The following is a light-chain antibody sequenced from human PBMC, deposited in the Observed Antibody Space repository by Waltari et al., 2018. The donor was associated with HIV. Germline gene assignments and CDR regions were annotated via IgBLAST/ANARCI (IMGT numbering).Light chain of an antibody. CDR1: SSNIGSNT. CDR3: ATRDDSLNGYV. CDR2: RKS. V-gene: IGLV1-44*01. Sequence: QSVLTQPTSASGTPGQWVTISCSGSSSNIGSNTVNWYQQLPGTAAKVPSYRKSGMHSGVHGRLSGSKAGTAACLANSGLQSDGEADYYCATRDDSLNGYVFGTGNRVTVL. J-gene: IGLJ1*01.